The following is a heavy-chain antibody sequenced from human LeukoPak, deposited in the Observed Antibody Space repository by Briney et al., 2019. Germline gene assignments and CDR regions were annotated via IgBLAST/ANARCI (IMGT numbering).Heavy chain of an antibody. CDR3: ARHRRITMLAVVTYSHYYSLDV. V-gene: IGHV4-34*01. J-gene: IGHJ6*03. D-gene: IGHD3-22*01. CDR1: GFTFSDYY. Sequence: PGGSLRLSCAASGFTFSDYYMSWVRQPPGKGLEWIGEINHSGSTNYNPSLKSRVTISVDTSKNQFSLKLSSVTAADTAVYYCARHRRITMLAVVTYSHYYSLDVWGKGTTVTISS. CDR2: INHSGST.